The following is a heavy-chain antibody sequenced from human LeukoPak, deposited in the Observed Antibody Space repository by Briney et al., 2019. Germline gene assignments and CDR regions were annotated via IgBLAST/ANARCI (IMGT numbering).Heavy chain of an antibody. CDR1: EVTVTNNY. D-gene: IGHD3-16*01. V-gene: IGHV3-53*01. Sequence: GGSLRLSCAASEVTVTNNYMNWVRQAPGKGLQWVSVIYPGGNIYYADSVKGRFIISRDNSKNTLSLQMNSLTADDTAVYYCVRGPRYYDDSGFHYGVFDIWGQGTLVTVSS. CDR2: IYPGGNI. CDR3: VRGPRYYDDSGFHYGVFDI. J-gene: IGHJ3*02.